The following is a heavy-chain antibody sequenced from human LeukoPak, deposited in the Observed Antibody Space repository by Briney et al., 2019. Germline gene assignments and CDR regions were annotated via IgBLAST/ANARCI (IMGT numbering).Heavy chain of an antibody. Sequence: GGSLRLSCAASEFTFSSYAMSWVRQAPGKGLEWVSAISGSGGSTYYADSVKGRFTISRDNSKNTLYLQMDSLRAEDTAVYYCAKASSGWSPPDYWGQGTLVTVSS. CDR3: AKASSGWSPPDY. CDR1: EFTFSSYA. V-gene: IGHV3-23*01. D-gene: IGHD6-19*01. CDR2: ISGSGGST. J-gene: IGHJ4*02.